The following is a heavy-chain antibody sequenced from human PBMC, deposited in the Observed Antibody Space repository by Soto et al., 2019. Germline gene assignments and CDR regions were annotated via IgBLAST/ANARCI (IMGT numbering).Heavy chain of an antibody. V-gene: IGHV3-74*01. J-gene: IGHJ3*02. CDR2: INSDGSSI. D-gene: IGHD6-13*01. CDR3: AHTGPTGYSSSWYRAFDI. CDR1: GFTFSSYW. Sequence: GGSLRLSCAASGFTFSSYWMHWVRQAPGKGLVWVSRINSDGSSIGYADSVKGRFTISRDNAKNSLYLQMNSLRAEDTALYYCAHTGPTGYSSSWYRAFDIWGQGTMVTVSS.